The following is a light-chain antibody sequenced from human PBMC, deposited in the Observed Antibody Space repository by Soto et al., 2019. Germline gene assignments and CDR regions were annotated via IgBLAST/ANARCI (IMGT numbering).Light chain of an antibody. CDR1: QCISSSY. J-gene: IGKJ4*01. CDR3: QQYGSSPPLT. Sequence: EIVMTQSPATLSVSPGGRATLSCRASQCISSSYLAWYQQKPGQAARLLIYGASSRATGIPDRFSGSGSGTDFTLTISRLEPEDFAVYYCQQYGSSPPLTFGGGTKV. CDR2: GAS. V-gene: IGKV3-20*01.